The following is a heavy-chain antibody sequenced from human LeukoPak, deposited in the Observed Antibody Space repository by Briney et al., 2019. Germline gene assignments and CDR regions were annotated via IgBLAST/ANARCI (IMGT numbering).Heavy chain of an antibody. CDR3: ARWWLRPGDY. V-gene: IGHV3-74*01. J-gene: IGHJ4*02. Sequence: GGSLRLPCAASGFTFSSHWMHWVRQAPGKGLVWVSRINSDGSSTIYAISVKGRFTISRDNAKNTLYLQMNSLRAEDTAVYYCARWWLRPGDYWGQGTLVTVSS. CDR1: GFTFSSHW. CDR2: INSDGSST. D-gene: IGHD5-12*01.